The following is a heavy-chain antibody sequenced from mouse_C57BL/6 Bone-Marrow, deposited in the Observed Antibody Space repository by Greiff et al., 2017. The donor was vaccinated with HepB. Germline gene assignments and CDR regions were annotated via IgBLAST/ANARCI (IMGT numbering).Heavy chain of an antibody. J-gene: IGHJ2*01. D-gene: IGHD1-1*01. CDR1: GYSITSGYY. V-gene: IGHV3-6*01. CDR3: ASEYYYGSSPFWGD. CDR2: ISYDGSN. Sequence: EVQLQESGPGLVKPSQSLSLTCSVTGYSITSGYYWNWIRQFPGNKLEWMGYISYDGSNNYNPSLKNRISITRDTSKNQFFLKLNSVTTEDTATYYCASEYYYGSSPFWGDWGQGTTLTVSS.